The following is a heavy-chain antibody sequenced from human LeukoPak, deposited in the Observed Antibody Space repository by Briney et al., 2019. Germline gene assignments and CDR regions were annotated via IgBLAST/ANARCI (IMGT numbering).Heavy chain of an antibody. CDR1: GFNFSSHW. V-gene: IGHV3-74*01. CDR2: VNSGGSGT. D-gene: IGHD7-27*01. J-gene: IGHJ4*02. Sequence: GGSLRLSCAASGFNFSSHWMHWVRQTPGKGLVWVSRVNSGGSGTSYADSVEGRFTISRDNAKNTLHLQMNSLRAEDTAVYYCAASLGPLTEYWGQGTLVTVSS. CDR3: AASLGPLTEY.